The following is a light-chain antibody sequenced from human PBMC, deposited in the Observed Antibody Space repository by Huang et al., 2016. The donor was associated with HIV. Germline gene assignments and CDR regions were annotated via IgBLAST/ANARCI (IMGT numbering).Light chain of an antibody. CDR3: QERIQWPRLT. CDR1: QNVTDS. J-gene: IGKJ4*01. V-gene: IGKV3-11*01. CDR2: RAA. Sequence: EIVLTQSPATLSLSPGERATLSCRASQNVTDSLAWYQKKPGQAPSLLIYRAANRATGTPARFSGSGSGTDFTLTISSLEPEDFAIYYCQERIQWPRLTFGGGTKVEIK.